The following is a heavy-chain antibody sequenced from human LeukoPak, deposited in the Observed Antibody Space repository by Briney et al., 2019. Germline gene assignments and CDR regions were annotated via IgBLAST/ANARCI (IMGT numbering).Heavy chain of an antibody. CDR3: VRDDRSDSGYYYDNY. CDR1: GFSFINYW. Sequence: GGSLRLSCAASGFSFINYWMGWVRQAPGKGLEYVGNIKQDGSETYYVDSLRGRFTISRDNAKNSLYLQMNSLRVEDTAAYYCVRDDRSDSGYYYDNYWGQGTLVTVSS. CDR2: IKQDGSET. J-gene: IGHJ4*02. D-gene: IGHD3-16*01. V-gene: IGHV3-7*01.